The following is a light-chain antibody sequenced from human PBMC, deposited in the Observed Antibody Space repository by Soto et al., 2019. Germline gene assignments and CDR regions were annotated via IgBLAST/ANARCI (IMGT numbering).Light chain of an antibody. CDR3: QQYGSAPST. CDR2: ATS. V-gene: IGKV3-20*01. CDR1: ETVSSSY. J-gene: IGKJ2*01. Sequence: EVVLTQSPATLSLSPGETATLSCRASETVSSSYFAWFQQRPGQAPRLLIYATSRRPAGVPDRFSGSRSGTDFTLTLSRLEPEDFAVFHCQQYGSAPSTFGQGTKLEIK.